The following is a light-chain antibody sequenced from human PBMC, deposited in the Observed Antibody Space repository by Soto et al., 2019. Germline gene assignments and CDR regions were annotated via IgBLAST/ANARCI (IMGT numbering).Light chain of an antibody. CDR1: SSNIGASYD. Sequence: VLTQPPSVSGAPGQRVTISCAGSSSNIGASYDVHWYQRLPGTAPKVVIYGSGNRPSGVPDRFSDSKSGTSASLAIAGLQAEDEADYYCQSYDSSLSGYVFGTGTKVTVL. J-gene: IGLJ1*01. CDR3: QSYDSSLSGYV. CDR2: GSG. V-gene: IGLV1-40*01.